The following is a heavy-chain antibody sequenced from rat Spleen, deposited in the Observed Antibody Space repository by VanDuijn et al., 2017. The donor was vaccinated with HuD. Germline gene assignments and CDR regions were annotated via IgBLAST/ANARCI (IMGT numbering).Heavy chain of an antibody. V-gene: IGHV2-13*01. D-gene: IGHD1-5*01. CDR3: AREEDIGTTRFAY. J-gene: IGHJ3*01. CDR1: GFSLSSYG. CDR2: IWGNGDT. Sequence: QVQLKESGPGLVQPSQTLSLTCTVSGFSLSSYGVIWVRQPPGKGLEWMGVIWGNGDTSYNSALKSRLSISRDTSKSQVFLKMSSLQTEDTATYYCAREEDIGTTRFAYWGQGTLVTVSS.